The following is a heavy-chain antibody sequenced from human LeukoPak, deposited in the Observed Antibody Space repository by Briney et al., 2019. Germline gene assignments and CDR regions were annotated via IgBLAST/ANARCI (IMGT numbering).Heavy chain of an antibody. CDR2: ISSSSSTI. CDR1: GFTFSSHS. V-gene: IGHV3-48*01. D-gene: IGHD3-22*01. Sequence: GGSLRLSCAASGFTFSSHSMNWVRQAPGKGLEWVSYISSSSSTIYYADSVEGRFTISRDNAKNSLYLQMNSLRAEDTAVYYCARGAYYYEDWGQGTLVTVSS. CDR3: ARGAYYYED. J-gene: IGHJ4*02.